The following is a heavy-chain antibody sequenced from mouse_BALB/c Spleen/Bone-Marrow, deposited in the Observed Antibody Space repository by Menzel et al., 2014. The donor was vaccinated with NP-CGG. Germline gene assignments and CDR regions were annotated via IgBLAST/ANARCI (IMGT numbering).Heavy chain of an antibody. Sequence: QVPLQQSGPEMVKPGASGKIFCKTSCYTFSYSWMNWVRQRPGQGLEWIGRIYPEDGDTNYNGRFKGKATLTADKSSNTTYIQLSSLTSVDSAVYFCARNPHYYAMDYWGQGTSVTVSS. CDR2: IYPEDGDT. CDR1: CYTFSYSW. V-gene: IGHV1-82*01. CDR3: ARNPHYYAMDY. J-gene: IGHJ4*01.